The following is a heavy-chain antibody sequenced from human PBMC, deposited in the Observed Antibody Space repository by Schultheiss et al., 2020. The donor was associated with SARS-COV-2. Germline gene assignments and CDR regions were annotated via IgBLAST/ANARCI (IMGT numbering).Heavy chain of an antibody. Sequence: GESLKISCAASGFTFSSYGMHWVRQAPGKGLEWVAVIWYDGSNKYYADSVKGRFTISRDNSKNTLYLQMNSLRAEDTAVYYCVKGVAATSRNWFDPWGQGTLVTVPQ. CDR3: VKGVAATSRNWFDP. V-gene: IGHV3-33*06. D-gene: IGHD2-15*01. J-gene: IGHJ5*02. CDR2: IWYDGSNK. CDR1: GFTFSSYG.